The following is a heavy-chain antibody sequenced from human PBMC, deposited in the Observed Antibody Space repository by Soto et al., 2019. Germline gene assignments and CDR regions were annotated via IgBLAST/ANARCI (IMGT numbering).Heavy chain of an antibody. CDR3: ARDQPGYSYGYGLGY. CDR1: GFTFSSYS. CDR2: ISSSSSYI. Sequence: PGGSLRLSCAASGFTFSSYSMNWVRQAPGKGLEWVSSISSSSSYIYYADSVKGRFTISRDNAKNSLYLQMNSLRAEVTAVYYCARDQPGYSYGYGLGYWGQGTLVTVSS. D-gene: IGHD5-18*01. V-gene: IGHV3-21*01. J-gene: IGHJ4*02.